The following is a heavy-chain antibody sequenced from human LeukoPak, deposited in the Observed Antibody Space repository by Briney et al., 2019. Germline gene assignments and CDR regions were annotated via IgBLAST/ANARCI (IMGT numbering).Heavy chain of an antibody. Sequence: SETLSLTCTVSGGSISSSSYYWGWTRQPPGKGLVWIGSIYYSGSTYYNPSLKSRVTISVDTSKNQFSLKLTSVTAADTAVYYCVRGGGSYGGNSAYWGQGTLVTVSS. D-gene: IGHD4-23*01. CDR1: GGSISSSSYY. J-gene: IGHJ4*02. CDR2: IYYSGST. CDR3: VRGGGSYGGNSAY. V-gene: IGHV4-39*01.